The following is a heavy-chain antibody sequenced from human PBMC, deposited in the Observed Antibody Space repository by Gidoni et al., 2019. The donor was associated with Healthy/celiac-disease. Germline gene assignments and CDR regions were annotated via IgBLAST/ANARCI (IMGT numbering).Heavy chain of an antibody. D-gene: IGHD2-2*01. V-gene: IGHV4-39*01. CDR1: GGSISSSRYY. CDR2: IYYSGST. CDR3: ARQADIVVVPAASNDY. J-gene: IGHJ4*02. Sequence: QLQLQESGPGLVKPSETLSLTCTVSGGSISSSRYYWGWIRQPPGKGLEWIGSIYYSGSTYYNPSLKSRVTISVDTSKNQFSLKLSSVTAADTAVYYCARQADIVVVPAASNDYWGQGTLVTVSS.